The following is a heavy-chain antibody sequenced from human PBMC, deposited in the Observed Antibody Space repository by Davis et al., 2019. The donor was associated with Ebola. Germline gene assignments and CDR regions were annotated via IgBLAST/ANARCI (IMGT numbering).Heavy chain of an antibody. CDR1: GYTFTSYY. CDR3: ARGRIAARPVARLGWFDP. D-gene: IGHD6-6*01. CDR2: INPSDGST. Sequence: AASVKVSCKASGYTFTSYYMHWVRQAPGQGLEWMGIINPSDGSTSYAQKFQGRVTMTRDTSTSTVYMELSSLRSEDTAVYYCARGRIAARPVARLGWFDPWGQGTLVTVSS. J-gene: IGHJ5*02. V-gene: IGHV1-46*01.